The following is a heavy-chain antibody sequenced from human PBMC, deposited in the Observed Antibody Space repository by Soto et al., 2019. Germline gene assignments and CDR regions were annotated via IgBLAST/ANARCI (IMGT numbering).Heavy chain of an antibody. CDR1: GYTFTSYD. V-gene: IGHV1-8*01. CDR3: AREHGSSSCLLDP. Sequence: QVPLVQSGAEVKKPGASVKVSCKASGYTFTSYDINWVRQATGQGLEWMGWMNPNSGNTGYAQKFQGKVTMNRNTSISTAYMELSRLRSEDSAVYYCAREHGSSSCLLDPCGQGTLVTFSS. J-gene: IGHJ5*02. CDR2: MNPNSGNT. D-gene: IGHD6-6*01.